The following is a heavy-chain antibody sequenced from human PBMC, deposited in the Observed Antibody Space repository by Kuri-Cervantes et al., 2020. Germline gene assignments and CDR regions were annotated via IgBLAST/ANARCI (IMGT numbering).Heavy chain of an antibody. J-gene: IGHJ4*02. D-gene: IGHD6-13*01. CDR1: GGSISSYY. CDR2: IYYSGST. Sequence: GSLRLSCTVSGGSISSYYWSWIRQPPGKGLEWIGYIYYSGSTHYNPSLKTRVTIPVDMSKNQFSLQLSSVTAADTAVYYCARGGGSSWPTFEFWGQGTLVTVSS. V-gene: IGHV4-59*12. CDR3: ARGGGSSWPTFEF.